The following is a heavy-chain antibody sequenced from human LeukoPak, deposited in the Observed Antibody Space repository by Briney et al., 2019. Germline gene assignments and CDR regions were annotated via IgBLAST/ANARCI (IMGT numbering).Heavy chain of an antibody. J-gene: IGHJ4*02. CDR3: ARLVRYSYGYYFDY. D-gene: IGHD5-18*01. CDR2: IYYSGST. CDR1: GGSISSYY. V-gene: IGHV4-59*08. Sequence: SETLSLTCTVSGGSISSYYWSWIRQPPGKGLEGIGYIYYSGSTNYNPNYNPSLKSRVTISVDTSKNQFSLNLSSVTAADTAVFYCARLVRYSYGYYFDYWGQGTLVTVSS.